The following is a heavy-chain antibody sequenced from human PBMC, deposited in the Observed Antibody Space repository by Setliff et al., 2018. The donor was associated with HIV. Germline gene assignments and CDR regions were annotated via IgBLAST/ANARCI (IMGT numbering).Heavy chain of an antibody. V-gene: IGHV4-4*02. J-gene: IGHJ5*02. CDR2: IFHSGSP. Sequence: SETLSLTCTVSGGSIIGSHWWSWVRQPPGKGLEWLGEIFHSGSPNYHPSLKSRPTISVDKSKNQFSLKLTAVTAADTAVYYCARVGLPYNSGRLDPWGQGSLVTVSS. D-gene: IGHD5-18*01. CDR3: ARVGLPYNSGRLDP. CDR1: GGSIIGSHW.